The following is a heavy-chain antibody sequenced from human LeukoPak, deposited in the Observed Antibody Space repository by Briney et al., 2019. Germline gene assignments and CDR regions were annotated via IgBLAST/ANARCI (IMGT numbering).Heavy chain of an antibody. J-gene: IGHJ4*02. Sequence: GGSLRLSCAASEFTFSDYAISWVRQAPGKGLEWVSSITASGGSTYYADSVKGRFTISRDNSKNTLYLQMNSLRAEDTAVYYCAKDLVTGGSYPDYWGQGTLVTVSS. CDR3: AKDLVTGGSYPDY. CDR2: ITASGGST. V-gene: IGHV3-23*01. D-gene: IGHD1-26*01. CDR1: EFTFSDYA.